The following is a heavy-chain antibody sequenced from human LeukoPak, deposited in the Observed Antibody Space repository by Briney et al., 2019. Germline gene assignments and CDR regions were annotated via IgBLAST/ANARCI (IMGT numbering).Heavy chain of an antibody. V-gene: IGHV1-2*02. CDR1: GYTFTDYY. CDR2: INPNSGST. D-gene: IGHD3-22*01. CDR3: ARGGIFNYYDSSGYYFGY. J-gene: IGHJ4*02. Sequence: ASVKVSCKASGYTFTDYYLHWVRQAPGQGLEWMGWINPNSGSTHYASKFQGRVTMTRDTSISTAYMELSRLRSDDTAVYYCARGGIFNYYDSSGYYFGYWGQGTLVTVSS.